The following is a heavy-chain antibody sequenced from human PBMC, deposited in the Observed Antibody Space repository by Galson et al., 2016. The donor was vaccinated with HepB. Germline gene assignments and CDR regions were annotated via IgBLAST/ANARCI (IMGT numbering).Heavy chain of an antibody. Sequence: SVKVSCKASGYSFDSYGVFWVRQAPGQGLEWMGWISPYNGNTKYEQKFQDRVTMTTDTSTTIAYMDMRSLRSANTAVYFCARGDDFWSGDSPYNFWGQGNLGTGAS. CDR2: ISPYNGNT. J-gene: IGHJ4*02. V-gene: IGHV1-18*01. CDR1: GYSFDSYG. CDR3: ARGDDFWSGDSPYNF. D-gene: IGHD3-3*01.